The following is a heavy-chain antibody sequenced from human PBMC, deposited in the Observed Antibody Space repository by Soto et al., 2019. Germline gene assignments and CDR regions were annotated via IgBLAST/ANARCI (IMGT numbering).Heavy chain of an antibody. V-gene: IGHV4-30-4*01. CDR3: ARVSRSIVVGDY. D-gene: IGHD2-15*01. CDR1: GGSISSGDYY. CDR2: NYYSGST. Sequence: SETLSLTCTVSGGSISSGDYYWSWIRQPPGKGLEWIGYNYYSGSTYYNPSLKSRVTISVDTSKNQFSLKLSSVTAADTAVYYCARVSRSIVVGDYWGQGTLVTVSS. J-gene: IGHJ4*02.